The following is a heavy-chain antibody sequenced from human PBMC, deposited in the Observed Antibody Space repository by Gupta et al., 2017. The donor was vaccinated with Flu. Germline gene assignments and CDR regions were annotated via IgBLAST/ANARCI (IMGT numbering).Heavy chain of an antibody. CDR1: GFTFSGYS. CDR2: ISSGSRTI. J-gene: IGHJ6*02. V-gene: IGHV3-11*01. D-gene: IGHD2-15*01. CDR3: ARDRIESCSNYGMDV. Sequence: QVQLVESGGRLVKPGGSLILSCAASGFTFSGYSTSWIRQAPGKGLEWVSYISSGSRTINYADSVKGRFTISRDNAKKLLYLQMNSLRAEDTAVYYCARDRIESCSNYGMDVWGQGTTVTVFS.